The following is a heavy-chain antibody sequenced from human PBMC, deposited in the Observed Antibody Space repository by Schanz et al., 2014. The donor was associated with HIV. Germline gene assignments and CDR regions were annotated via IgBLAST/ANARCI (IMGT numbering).Heavy chain of an antibody. D-gene: IGHD3-3*02. Sequence: QLQLVQSGAEVRKPGASVTVSCQASGYPFNNYDIDWVRQVPGQGLEWMGWISTSNGNTNYAQKFQGRVTMTTDTSTSTAYMELRSLRSDDTAVYFCARAAFSSEYYYGMDVWGQGTTVTVSS. V-gene: IGHV1-18*01. CDR2: ISTSNGNT. J-gene: IGHJ6*02. CDR3: ARAAFSSEYYYGMDV. CDR1: GYPFNNYD.